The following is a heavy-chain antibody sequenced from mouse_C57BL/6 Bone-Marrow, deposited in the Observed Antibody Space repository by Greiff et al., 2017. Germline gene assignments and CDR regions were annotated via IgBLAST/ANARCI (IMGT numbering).Heavy chain of an antibody. J-gene: IGHJ4*01. CDR1: GYTFTSYW. Sequence: VQLQQPGAELVMPGASVKLSCKASGYTFTSYWMHWVKQRPGQGLEWIGEIDPSDSYTNYNQKFKGKSTLTVDKSSSTAYMQLSSLTSEDAAVYYCARFPDYAMDYWGQGTSVTVSS. CDR3: ARFPDYAMDY. V-gene: IGHV1-69*01. CDR2: IDPSDSYT. D-gene: IGHD2-4*01.